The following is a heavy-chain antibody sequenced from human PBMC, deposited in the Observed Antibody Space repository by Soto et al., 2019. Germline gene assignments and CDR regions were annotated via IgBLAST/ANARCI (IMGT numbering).Heavy chain of an antibody. Sequence: QVQLVQSGAEVKKPGASVKVSCKASGSTFTSYGISGVRQAPGQGLEWMGGISAYNGNTNYAQKLQGRVPMTTDTSTGTAYMELRSLRSDDTAVYYCARDRYCSGGSCYHFDYWGQGTLVTLS. CDR1: GSTFTSYG. CDR3: ARDRYCSGGSCYHFDY. V-gene: IGHV1-18*01. CDR2: ISAYNGNT. D-gene: IGHD2-15*01. J-gene: IGHJ4*02.